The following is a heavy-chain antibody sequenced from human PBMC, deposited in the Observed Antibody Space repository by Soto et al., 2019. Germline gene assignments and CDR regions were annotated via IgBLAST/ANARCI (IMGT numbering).Heavy chain of an antibody. CDR2: ISYDGSNK. CDR1: GFTFSSYA. J-gene: IGHJ4*02. Sequence: QVQLVESGGGVVQPGRSLRLSCAASGFTFSSYALHWVRQAPGKGLEWVAVISYDGSNKYYADSVKGRFTISRDNSKNTLYLQMNSLRAEDTAVYYCARGCGVGAPNYFDYWCQGTLVTVSS. V-gene: IGHV3-30-3*01. CDR3: ARGCGVGAPNYFDY. D-gene: IGHD1-26*01.